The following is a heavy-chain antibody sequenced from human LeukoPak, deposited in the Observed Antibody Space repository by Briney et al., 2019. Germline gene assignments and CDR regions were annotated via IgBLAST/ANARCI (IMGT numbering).Heavy chain of an antibody. CDR3: ARELQYHYYES. V-gene: IGHV3-53*01. J-gene: IGHJ4*02. D-gene: IGHD2-2*01. CDR1: GFTVSNNY. Sequence: GGSLRLSCAASGFTVSNNYMSWVRPAPGKGLEWVSVIYSGGSTNYSDSVKGRFSISRDNSKKTLYLQMNGLRAEDTAVYYCARELQYHYYESWGQGTLVTVSS. CDR2: IYSGGST.